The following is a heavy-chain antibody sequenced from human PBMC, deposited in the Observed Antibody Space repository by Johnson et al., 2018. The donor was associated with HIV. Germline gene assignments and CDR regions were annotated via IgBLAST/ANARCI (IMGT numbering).Heavy chain of an antibody. Sequence: VQLVESGGGVVQPGRSLRLSCAASGFTFSRYGMHWVRQAPGQGLEWVAVISYDGSNKYYADSVKARITSSRDNSKNTLYLQMNSLKTEDTALYYCARVLGDIQLWSDGAFDIWGQGTVVTVSS. V-gene: IGHV3-30*03. CDR2: ISYDGSNK. D-gene: IGHD5-18*01. CDR1: GFTFSRYG. CDR3: ARVLGDIQLWSDGAFDI. J-gene: IGHJ3*02.